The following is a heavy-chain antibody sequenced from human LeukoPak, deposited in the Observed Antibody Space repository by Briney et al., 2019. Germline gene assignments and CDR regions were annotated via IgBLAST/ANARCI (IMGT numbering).Heavy chain of an antibody. CDR1: GYTFTSYV. Sequence: ASVKVSCKASGYTFTSYVISWVRQAPGQGLEWMGWISAYNGNTNYAQKLQGRVTMTTDTSTSTAYTELRSLRSDDTAVYYCARGAYDSSGYYPLHFDYWGQGTLVTVSS. V-gene: IGHV1-18*01. CDR2: ISAYNGNT. J-gene: IGHJ4*02. CDR3: ARGAYDSSGYYPLHFDY. D-gene: IGHD3-22*01.